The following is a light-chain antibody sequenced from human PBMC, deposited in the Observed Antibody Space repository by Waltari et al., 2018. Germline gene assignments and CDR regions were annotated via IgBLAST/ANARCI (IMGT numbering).Light chain of an antibody. CDR3: QQYGSPALT. J-gene: IGKJ4*01. V-gene: IGKV3-20*01. CDR2: GAS. CDR1: QSVSSSY. Sequence: EIVLTQSPGTLSLSPGERVTLSCRASQSVSSSYLAWYQQKPGQAPRLLIYGASSRATGIPDRFSGSGSGTDFTLTISRLEPEDFAVYYCQQYGSPALTFGGGTKVEIK.